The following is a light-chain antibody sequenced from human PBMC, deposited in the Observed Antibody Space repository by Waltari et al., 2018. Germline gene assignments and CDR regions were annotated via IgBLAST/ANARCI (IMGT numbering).Light chain of an antibody. CDR2: KAS. J-gene: IGKJ1*01. CDR3: QQYSTYSRT. Sequence: DVQMTQSPSTLSASVGDRVTITCRASQSIGNWLAWYQQKPGKAPKVLIYKASNLESGVPSRFSGSGSGTEFTLTISSLQPDDCATYYCQQYSTYSRTFGQGTKVEIK. CDR1: QSIGNW. V-gene: IGKV1-5*03.